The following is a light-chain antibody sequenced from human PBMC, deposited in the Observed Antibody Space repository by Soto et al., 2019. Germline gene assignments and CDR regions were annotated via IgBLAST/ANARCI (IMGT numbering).Light chain of an antibody. CDR1: QSISSW. Sequence: DIQMTQSPSTLSASVGDRVTITCRASQSISSWLAWYQQKPGKAPKLLIYKASSLESGVPSRFSGSASGTEFTLTISSLQPDDFATYFCQQYSTYSWTFGQGTKV. V-gene: IGKV1-5*03. CDR2: KAS. J-gene: IGKJ1*01. CDR3: QQYSTYSWT.